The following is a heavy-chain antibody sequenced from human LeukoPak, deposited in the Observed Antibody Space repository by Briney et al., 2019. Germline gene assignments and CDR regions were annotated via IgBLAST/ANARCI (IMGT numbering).Heavy chain of an antibody. CDR3: ARDYIDPGNHTPLGY. CDR1: GYTFTAYY. V-gene: IGHV1-2*02. CDR2: INPNSGDT. J-gene: IGHJ4*02. Sequence: ASVKVSCKASGYTFTAYYVHWVRQAPGQGLEWMGWINPNSGDTSSAQKFQGRVTMTRDTSISTVYMELSRLRSDDTAVYYCARDYIDPGNHTPLGYWGQGTLVTVSS. D-gene: IGHD1-14*01.